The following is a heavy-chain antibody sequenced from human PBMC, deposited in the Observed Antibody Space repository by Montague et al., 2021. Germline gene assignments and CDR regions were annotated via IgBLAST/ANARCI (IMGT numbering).Heavy chain of an antibody. CDR3: ARSPTQWLVSGY. CDR2: FYYSGST. D-gene: IGHD6-19*01. Sequence: SETLSLTCTVSGDSISSYYWSWIRQPPGKGLEWIGYFYYSGSTNYNPSLKSRVTMSLDTSKNQFSLKLSSVTAADTAIYYCARSPTQWLVSGYWGQGTLVTVSS. CDR1: GDSISSYY. J-gene: IGHJ4*02. V-gene: IGHV4-59*01.